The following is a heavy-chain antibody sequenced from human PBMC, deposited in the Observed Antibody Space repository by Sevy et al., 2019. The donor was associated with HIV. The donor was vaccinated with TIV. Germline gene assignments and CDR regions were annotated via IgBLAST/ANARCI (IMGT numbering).Heavy chain of an antibody. J-gene: IGHJ4*02. D-gene: IGHD3-16*01. CDR2: IKPDGSDK. CDR1: GFTFSANW. V-gene: IGHV3-7*01. Sequence: GGSLRLSCAASGFTFSANWMNWVRQAPGKGLEWVANIKPDGSDKRYVDSVEGRFTISRDNAKNLLFLHMNSLRVEDTAVYYCAHETFGRFESWGQGTLVTVSS. CDR3: AHETFGRFES.